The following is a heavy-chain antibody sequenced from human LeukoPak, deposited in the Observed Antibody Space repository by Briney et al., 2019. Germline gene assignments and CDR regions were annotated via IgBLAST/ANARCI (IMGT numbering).Heavy chain of an antibody. J-gene: IGHJ4*02. CDR1: GFTFSSSW. CDR2: INEDGSET. V-gene: IGHV3-7*01. CDR3: ARAGSHWHYVY. Sequence: SGGSLRLSCAAYGFTFSSSWLSWVRQAPGKGLEWVANINEDGSETYYVDSVKGRFTISRDNAESSLYLQMNSPRGEDTAVYYCARAGSHWHYVYWGQGTVVTVSS. D-gene: IGHD3-10*01.